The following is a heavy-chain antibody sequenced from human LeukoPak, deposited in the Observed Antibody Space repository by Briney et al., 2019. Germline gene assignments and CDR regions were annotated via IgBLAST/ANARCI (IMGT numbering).Heavy chain of an antibody. V-gene: IGHV4-39*02. CDR3: AKLEYWVRY. CDR2: INHGGGT. Sequence: SETLSLTCNVSGGSVSRSNYYWAWIRQPPGKGLEWIATINHGGGTHETPSLKSRVTISVDTSTNNFPLKLSSVTAADTAVYYCAKLEYWVRYWGRGTLVTVSS. CDR1: GGSVSRSNYY. J-gene: IGHJ4*02. D-gene: IGHD2/OR15-2a*01.